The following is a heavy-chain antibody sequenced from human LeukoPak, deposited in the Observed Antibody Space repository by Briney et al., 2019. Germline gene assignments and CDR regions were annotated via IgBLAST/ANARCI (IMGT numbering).Heavy chain of an antibody. CDR3: ARGGIGCFDY. CDR2: INSDGSSA. D-gene: IGHD3-16*01. V-gene: IGHV3-74*01. CDR1: GFTFSDYW. Sequence: QPGGSLRLSCAASGFTFSDYWIHWVRQVPGKGLVWVSHINSDGSSATYADSVKGRLTISRDNARNTVYLQMNSLRAEDTAVYFCARGGIGCFDYWGQGALVTVSP. J-gene: IGHJ4*02.